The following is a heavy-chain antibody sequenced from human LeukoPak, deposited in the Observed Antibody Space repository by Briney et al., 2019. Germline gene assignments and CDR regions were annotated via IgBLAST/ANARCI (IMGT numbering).Heavy chain of an antibody. CDR2: ISSSSSYI. Sequence: PGGSLRLSCAASGFTFSSYSMNWVRQAPGKGLEWVSSISSSSSYIYYADSVKGRFTISRDNAKNSLYLQMNSLRAEDTAVYYCARGPIFGVAKTPIDYWGQGTLVTVSS. D-gene: IGHD3-3*01. CDR1: GFTFSSYS. J-gene: IGHJ4*02. CDR3: ARGPIFGVAKTPIDY. V-gene: IGHV3-21*01.